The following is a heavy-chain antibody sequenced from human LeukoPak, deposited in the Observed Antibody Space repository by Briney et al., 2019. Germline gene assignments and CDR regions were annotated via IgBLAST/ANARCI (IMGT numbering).Heavy chain of an antibody. CDR3: ARVGPNYDSSGYSIDY. D-gene: IGHD3-22*01. CDR1: GGSISSHY. J-gene: IGHJ4*02. CDR2: IYYSGST. Sequence: SETLSLTCTVSGGSISSHYWSWIRQPPGKGLEWIGYIYYSGSTNYNPSLKSRVTISVDTSKNQFSLKLSSVTAADTAVYYCARVGPNYDSSGYSIDYWGQGTLVTVSS. V-gene: IGHV4-59*11.